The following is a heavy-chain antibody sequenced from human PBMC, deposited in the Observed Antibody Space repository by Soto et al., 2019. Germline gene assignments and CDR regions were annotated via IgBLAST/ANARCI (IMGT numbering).Heavy chain of an antibody. CDR3: ARDLEQLENFDH. D-gene: IGHD6-13*01. CDR1: GYTFTSYG. V-gene: IGHV1-18*04. Sequence: AAVKVSCKASGYTFTSYGISWVRQAPGQGLEWMGWISAYNGNTNYAQKLQGRVTMTTDTSTSTAYMELRSLRSDDTAVYYCARDLEQLENFDHWGQGTLVTVSS. J-gene: IGHJ4*02. CDR2: ISAYNGNT.